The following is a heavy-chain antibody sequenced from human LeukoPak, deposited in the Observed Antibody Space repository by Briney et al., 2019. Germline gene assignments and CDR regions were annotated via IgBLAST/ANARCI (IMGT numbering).Heavy chain of an antibody. CDR2: IYYSGST. Sequence: SETLSLTCTVSGGSISSSSYYWSWIRQPPGKGLEWIGYIYYSGSTYYNPSLKSRVTISVDTSKNQFSLKLSSVTAADTAVYYCARDRNGDPPYFDYWGQGTLVTVSS. V-gene: IGHV4-30-4*01. D-gene: IGHD4-17*01. CDR3: ARDRNGDPPYFDY. J-gene: IGHJ4*02. CDR1: GGSISSSSYY.